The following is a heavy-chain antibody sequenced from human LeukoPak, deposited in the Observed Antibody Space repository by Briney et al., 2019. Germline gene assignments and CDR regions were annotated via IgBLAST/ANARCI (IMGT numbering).Heavy chain of an antibody. CDR2: IYHSGST. D-gene: IGHD7-27*01. Sequence: SETLSLTCAVSGGSISSGGYSWSWIRQPPGKGLEWIGYIYHSGSTYYNPSLKSRVTISVDRSKNQFSLKLSSVTAADTAVYYCARGGNWDFDYWGQGVLVIVSS. J-gene: IGHJ4*02. CDR1: GGSISSGGYS. CDR3: ARGGNWDFDY. V-gene: IGHV4-30-2*01.